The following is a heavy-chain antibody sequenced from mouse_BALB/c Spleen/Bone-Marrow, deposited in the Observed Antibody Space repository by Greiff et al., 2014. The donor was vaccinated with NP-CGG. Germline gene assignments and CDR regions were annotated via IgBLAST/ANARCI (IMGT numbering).Heavy chain of an antibody. CDR1: GFDFSRYW. V-gene: IGHV4-1*02. CDR3: ARLGYYGAMDY. Sequence: VQLQQSGGGLVQPGGSLKLSCAASGFDFSRYWMSWVRQAPGKGLEWIGEIDPDSSTINYTPSLKDKFIISRDNAKNTLYLQMSKVRSEDTALYYCARLGYYGAMDYRGQGTSVTVSS. CDR2: IDPDSSTI. J-gene: IGHJ4*01. D-gene: IGHD1-1*01.